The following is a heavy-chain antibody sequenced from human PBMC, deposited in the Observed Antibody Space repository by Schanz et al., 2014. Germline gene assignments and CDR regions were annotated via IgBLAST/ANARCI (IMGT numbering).Heavy chain of an antibody. CDR1: GFTVNTNY. V-gene: IGHV3-53*01. CDR2: MYINSGST. D-gene: IGHD7-27*01. J-gene: IGHJ3*02. Sequence: DVQLVESGGTLVQPGGSLRLSCAVSGFTVNTNYMSWVRQAPGKGLEWISSMYINSGSTQYADSVKGRFTISRDNAKNSLYLEMTSLRGEDTAVYYCARENLNWEAFDIWGQGTVVTVSS. CDR3: ARENLNWEAFDI.